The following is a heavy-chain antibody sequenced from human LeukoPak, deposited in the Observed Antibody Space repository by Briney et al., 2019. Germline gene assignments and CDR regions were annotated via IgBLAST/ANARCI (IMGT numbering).Heavy chain of an antibody. J-gene: IGHJ5*02. V-gene: IGHV4-30-4*08. D-gene: IGHD5-18*01. CDR3: ARADGYSHGPCCNWFDP. CDR1: GGSISSGDYY. CDR2: IYYSGST. Sequence: SETLSLTCTVSGGSISSGDYYWSWIRQPPGKGLEWIGYIYYSGSTYYNPSLKSRVTISVDTSKNQFSLKLSSVTAADTAVYYCARADGYSHGPCCNWFDPWGQGTLVTVSS.